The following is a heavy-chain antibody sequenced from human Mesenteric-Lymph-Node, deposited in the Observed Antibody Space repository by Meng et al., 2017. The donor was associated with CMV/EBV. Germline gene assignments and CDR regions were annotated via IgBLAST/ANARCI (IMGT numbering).Heavy chain of an antibody. CDR3: AKEGWDRNYYFDF. D-gene: IGHD1-26*01. CDR2: IWYDGTNE. V-gene: IGHV3-33*06. J-gene: IGHJ4*02. CDR1: GFTFSDSG. Sequence: GESLKISCAASGFTFSDSGMHWVRQAPGRGLEWVAAIWYDGTNEKYVDSARGRFTISRDNPKNTLFLQMNSLRAEDAAVYYCAKEGWDRNYYFDFWGQGTRVTVSS.